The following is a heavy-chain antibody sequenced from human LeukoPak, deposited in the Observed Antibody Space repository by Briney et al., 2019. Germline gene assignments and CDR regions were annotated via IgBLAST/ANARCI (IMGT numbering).Heavy chain of an antibody. CDR1: GGSISSGGYY. CDR2: IYYSGST. V-gene: IGHV4-31*03. J-gene: IGHJ4*02. CDR3: ASLMITFGGVIS. Sequence: PSETLSLTCTVSGGSISSGGYYWSWIRQHPGKGLEWIGYIYYSGSTYYNPSLKSRVTISVDTSKNQFSLKLSSVTAADTAVYYCASLMITFGGVISWGQGTLVTVSS. D-gene: IGHD3-16*01.